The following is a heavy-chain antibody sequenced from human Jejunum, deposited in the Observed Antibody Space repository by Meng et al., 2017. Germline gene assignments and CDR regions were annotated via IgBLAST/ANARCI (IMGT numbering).Heavy chain of an antibody. Sequence: QGPMQDSGPGLVQPSHPLSLTCAVSGGTIRSCAYIWSCSRQHPGEGLEWLGYIYSSGSTNSTPSLKILLFMSVDTSKNQFALKLTSMTAADTAVYYCARSRVTTGLFDSWGRGTLVTVSS. CDR2: IYSSGST. J-gene: IGHJ4*02. CDR1: GGTIRSCAYI. CDR3: ARSRVTTGLFDS. V-gene: IGHV4-31*01. D-gene: IGHD4-17*01.